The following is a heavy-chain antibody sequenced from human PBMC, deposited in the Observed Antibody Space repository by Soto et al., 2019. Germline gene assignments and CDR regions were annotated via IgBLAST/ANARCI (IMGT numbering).Heavy chain of an antibody. CDR2: FDPEDGET. CDR1: GYTLTELS. CDR3: ATYTIFGVIYDAFDI. D-gene: IGHD3-3*01. Sequence: ASVKVSCKVSGYTLTELSMHWVRQAPGKGLEWMGGFDPEDGETIYAQKFQGRVTMTEDTSTDTGCMGLSSLRSEDTAMYYCATYTIFGVIYDAFDIWGQGTMVT. V-gene: IGHV1-24*01. J-gene: IGHJ3*02.